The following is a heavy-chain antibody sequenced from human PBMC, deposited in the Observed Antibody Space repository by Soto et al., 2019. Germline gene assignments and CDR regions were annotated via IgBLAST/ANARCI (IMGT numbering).Heavy chain of an antibody. D-gene: IGHD3-10*01. CDR2: ISSDGSDK. CDR3: ARDRLYGAGLIDV. CDR1: GFTFSSYG. Sequence: QVQLVESGGGVVKPGRSRRLSFAALGFTFSSYGMLWFRQAPGKGLEWVAVISSDGSDKYYADSVKGRFTISGDNSKNTLYVQLNRMRAEDTALYYCARDRLYGAGLIDVWGQGTTVTVSS. V-gene: IGHV3-30-3*01. J-gene: IGHJ6*02.